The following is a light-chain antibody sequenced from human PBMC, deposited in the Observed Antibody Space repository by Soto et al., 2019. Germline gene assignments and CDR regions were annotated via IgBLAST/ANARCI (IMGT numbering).Light chain of an antibody. CDR2: AAY. J-gene: IGKJ2*01. CDR1: QTIGNY. Sequence: DIQMTQSPSSLSASVGDRVTITCRASQTIGNYLNWYQQKPGTPPKLLIYAAYRLLSGVPSRFSGNVSVKDFTLSICGLQPEDFATYYCQRSYTSPRTFGQGTNLEI. CDR3: QRSYTSPRT. V-gene: IGKV1-39*01.